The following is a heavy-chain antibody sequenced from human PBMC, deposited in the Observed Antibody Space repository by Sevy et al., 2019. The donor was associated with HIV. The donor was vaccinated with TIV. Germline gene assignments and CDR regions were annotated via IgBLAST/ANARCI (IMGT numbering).Heavy chain of an antibody. J-gene: IGHJ5*02. CDR2: INTNTGNP. CDR3: ARSGGIVVVPAAKNWFDP. Sequence: ASVKVSCKASGYTFTSYAMNWVRQAPGQGLEGMGWINTNTGNPTYAQGFTGRFVFSLDTSVSTASLQISSLKAEDTAVYYCARSGGIVVVPAAKNWFDPWGQGTLVTVSS. V-gene: IGHV7-4-1*02. CDR1: GYTFTSYA. D-gene: IGHD2-2*01.